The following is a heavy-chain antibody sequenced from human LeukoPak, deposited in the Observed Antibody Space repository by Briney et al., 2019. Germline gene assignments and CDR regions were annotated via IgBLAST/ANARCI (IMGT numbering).Heavy chain of an antibody. D-gene: IGHD5-18*01. CDR1: GYTFTGYY. CDR3: ARDRSVDTAMVSYYYGMDV. J-gene: IGHJ6*02. V-gene: IGHV1-46*01. CDR2: INPSGGST. Sequence: ASVKVSCKASGYTFTGYYMHWVRRAPGQGREWMGIINPSGGSTSYAQKFQGRVTMTRDTSTSTVYMELSSLRSEDTAVYYCARDRSVDTAMVSYYYGMDVRGQGTTVTVSS.